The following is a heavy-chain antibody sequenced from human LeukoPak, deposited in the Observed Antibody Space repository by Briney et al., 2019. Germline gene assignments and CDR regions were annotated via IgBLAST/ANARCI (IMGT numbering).Heavy chain of an antibody. CDR2: ISSSSSTI. V-gene: IGHV3-48*01. Sequence: GGSLRLSCAASGFTFSSYSMNWVHQAPGKGLEWVSYISSSSSTIYYADSVKGRFTISRDNAKNSLYLQMNSLRAEDTAVYYCARVQYDFWSGYPYYFDYWGQGTLVTVSS. D-gene: IGHD3-3*01. CDR1: GFTFSSYS. CDR3: ARVQYDFWSGYPYYFDY. J-gene: IGHJ4*02.